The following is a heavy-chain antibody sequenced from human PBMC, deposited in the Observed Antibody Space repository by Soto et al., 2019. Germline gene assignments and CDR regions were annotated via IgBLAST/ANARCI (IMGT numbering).Heavy chain of an antibody. Sequence: PGGSLRLSCAGSGFRFSDYAIGWVRQAPGKGLEWVSFISDGGRSTYYTDSVKGRFTISRDNSKNTVYLQLQGLRAEDTAIYFCARPCDCWDRYSPFDHWGQGTLVTVSS. J-gene: IGHJ4*02. CDR2: ISDGGRST. D-gene: IGHD3-16*02. CDR1: GFRFSDYA. CDR3: ARPCDCWDRYSPFDH. V-gene: IGHV3-23*01.